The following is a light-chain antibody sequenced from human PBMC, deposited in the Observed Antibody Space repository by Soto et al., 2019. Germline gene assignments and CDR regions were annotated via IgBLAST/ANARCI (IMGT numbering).Light chain of an antibody. CDR1: QGISSW. J-gene: IGKJ4*01. CDR3: QQTSSFPLT. V-gene: IGKV1-12*01. Sequence: IQMTQSPFSVSASVGDRVTITCRASQGISSWLAWYQQKPGKSPTLLIYKASNLQTGVPSRFSGSGSGTDFTLTISSLQPEDFATYYCQQTSSFPLTFGGGNKVEIK. CDR2: KAS.